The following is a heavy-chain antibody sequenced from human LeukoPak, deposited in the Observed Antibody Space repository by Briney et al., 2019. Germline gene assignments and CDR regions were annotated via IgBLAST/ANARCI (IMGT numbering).Heavy chain of an antibody. D-gene: IGHD6-19*01. CDR2: LSGSGVST. CDR1: GFNFSSFA. V-gene: IGHV3-23*01. J-gene: IGHJ6*02. CDR3: SKSYSSGWYFGNGMDV. Sequence: PGGSLRLSCGASGFNFSSFAMSWVRQAPGKGLEWVSTLSGSGVSTYYGDSVKGRFTISRDNSKNTLSLQMNRLRAEDAAVYYCSKSYSSGWYFGNGMDVWGQGTTVIVSS.